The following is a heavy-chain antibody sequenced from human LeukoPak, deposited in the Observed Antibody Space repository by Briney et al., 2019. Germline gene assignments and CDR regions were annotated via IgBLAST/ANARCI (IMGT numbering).Heavy chain of an antibody. CDR3: ARDGTYYYGSGHFDY. Sequence: PWGSLRLSCAASGFTFSSYAMHWVRQAPGKGLEWVAVISYDGSNKYYADSVKGRFTISRDNSKNTLYLQMNSLRAEDTAVYYCARDGTYYYGSGHFDYWGRGTLVTVSS. CDR2: ISYDGSNK. J-gene: IGHJ4*02. V-gene: IGHV3-30*04. CDR1: GFTFSSYA. D-gene: IGHD3-10*01.